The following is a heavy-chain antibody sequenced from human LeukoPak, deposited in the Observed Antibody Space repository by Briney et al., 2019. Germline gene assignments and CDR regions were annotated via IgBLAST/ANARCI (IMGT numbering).Heavy chain of an antibody. CDR1: GFTFSSYA. CDR3: AKVGRASWAPYYFDY. Sequence: GGSLRLSCAASGFTFSSYAMSWVRQAPGKGLEWVSAISGSGGSTYYADSVKGRFTISRDNSKNTLYLQMNNLRAEDTAVYYCAKVGRASWAPYYFDYWGQGTLVTVSS. CDR2: ISGSGGST. J-gene: IGHJ4*02. V-gene: IGHV3-23*01. D-gene: IGHD2-2*01.